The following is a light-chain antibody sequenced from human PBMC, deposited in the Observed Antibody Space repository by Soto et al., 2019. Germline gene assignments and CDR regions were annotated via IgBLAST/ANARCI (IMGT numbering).Light chain of an antibody. CDR1: SSDVGSYNR. CDR2: EVS. J-gene: IGLJ2*01. V-gene: IGLV2-18*02. Sequence: QSALTQPPSVSGSPGQSVTISCTGTSSDVGSYNRVSWYQQPPGTAPKLMIYEVSNRPSGVPDRFSGSKSGNTASLTMSGLQAEDEADYYCSSDASSSTVVFGGGTKLTVL. CDR3: SSDASSSTVV.